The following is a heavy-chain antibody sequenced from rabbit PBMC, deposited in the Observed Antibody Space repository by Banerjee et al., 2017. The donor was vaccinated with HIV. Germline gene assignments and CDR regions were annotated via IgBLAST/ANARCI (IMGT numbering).Heavy chain of an antibody. V-gene: IGHV1S40*01. D-gene: IGHD4-1*01. CDR3: ARDLAGVIGWNFDL. CDR2: IYTSSGST. CDR1: GFDFSSNA. Sequence: QSLEESGGDLVKPGASLTLTCTASGFDFSSNAMCWVRQAPGKGLEWIACIYTSSGSTYYATWAKGRFTISGTSSTTVTLQMTSLTAADTATYFCARDLAGVIGWNFDLWGQGTLVTVS. J-gene: IGHJ4*01.